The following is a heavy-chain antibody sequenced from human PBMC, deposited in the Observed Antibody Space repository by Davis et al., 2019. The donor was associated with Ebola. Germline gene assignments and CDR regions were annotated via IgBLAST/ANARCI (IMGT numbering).Heavy chain of an antibody. V-gene: IGHV1-18*01. CDR3: ATRIRFPKLRMLDV. CDR2: ISAYNGNT. D-gene: IGHD3-3*01. J-gene: IGHJ6*04. Sequence: ASVKVSCKASGYTFTSYGISWVRQAPGQGLEWMGWISAYNGNTNYAQKLQGRVTMTTDTSTSTAYMELRSLRSDDTAVYYCATRIRFPKLRMLDVWGKGTTVTASS. CDR1: GYTFTSYG.